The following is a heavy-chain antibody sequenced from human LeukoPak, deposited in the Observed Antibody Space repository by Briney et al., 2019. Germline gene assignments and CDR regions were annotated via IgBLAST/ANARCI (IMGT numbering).Heavy chain of an antibody. J-gene: IGHJ4*02. Sequence: GASVTVSCKASGYAFTGYYMHWVRQAPGQGLEWMGWINPNSGGTNYAQKFQGRVTMTRDTSISTAYMELSRLRSDDTAVYYCARGVLTGDPNFDYWGQGTLFTVSS. CDR1: GYAFTGYY. D-gene: IGHD7-27*01. V-gene: IGHV1-2*02. CDR3: ARGVLTGDPNFDY. CDR2: INPNSGGT.